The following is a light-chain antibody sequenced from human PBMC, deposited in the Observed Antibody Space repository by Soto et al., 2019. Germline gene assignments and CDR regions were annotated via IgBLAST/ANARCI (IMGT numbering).Light chain of an antibody. Sequence: DIQMTQSPSTLSGSVGDRVTITCRASQTISSWLAWYQQKPGKAPKLLIYKASTLQSGVPSRFSGSGSGTEFTLTISSLQPDDFATYFCQHYNSYSEAVGQGTKV. CDR3: QHYNSYSEA. CDR2: KAS. V-gene: IGKV1-5*03. J-gene: IGKJ1*01. CDR1: QTISSW.